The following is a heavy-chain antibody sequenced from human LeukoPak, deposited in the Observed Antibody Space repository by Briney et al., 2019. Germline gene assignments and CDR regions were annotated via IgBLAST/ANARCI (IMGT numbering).Heavy chain of an antibody. CDR2: IYYSGST. V-gene: IGHV4-59*01. Sequence: PSETLSLTCTVSGGSMSSYYWSWIRQPPGKGLEWIGYIYYSGSTNYNASLTNRVTISVDTSKNQFSLKLSSVTAADTAVYCCAREVGYCSGGSCYSYFDYWGQGTLVTVSS. J-gene: IGHJ4*02. CDR3: AREVGYCSGGSCYSYFDY. D-gene: IGHD2-15*01. CDR1: GGSMSSYY.